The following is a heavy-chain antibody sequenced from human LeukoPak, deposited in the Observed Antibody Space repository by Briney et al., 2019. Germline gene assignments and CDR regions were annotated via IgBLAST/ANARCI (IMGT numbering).Heavy chain of an antibody. J-gene: IGHJ5*02. D-gene: IGHD3-22*01. CDR1: GGSFSGYY. Sequence: SETLSLTCAVYGGSFSGYYWSWIRQPPGKGLEWIGEINHSGSTNYNPSLKSRVTISVDTSKNQFSLKLSSVTAADTAVYYCAIPHYYDSSGFWFDPWGQGTLVTVSS. CDR2: INHSGST. CDR3: AIPHYYDSSGFWFDP. V-gene: IGHV4-34*01.